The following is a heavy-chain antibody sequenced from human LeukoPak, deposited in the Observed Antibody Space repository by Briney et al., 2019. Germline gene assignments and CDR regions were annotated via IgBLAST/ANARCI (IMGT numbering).Heavy chain of an antibody. CDR1: GITLIYYW. J-gene: IGHJ4*02. CDR2: IWFDGGNK. V-gene: IGHV3-33*01. CDR3: ARDSTYGSGNFDY. D-gene: IGHD3-10*01. Sequence: PGGALRISFGGVGITLIYYWMPLVRQAPSKGLGGVAVIWFDGGNKYYADSVKGRFTISRDNSKNTLYLQMNSLRAEDTAVYYCARDSTYGSGNFDYWGQGTLVTVSS.